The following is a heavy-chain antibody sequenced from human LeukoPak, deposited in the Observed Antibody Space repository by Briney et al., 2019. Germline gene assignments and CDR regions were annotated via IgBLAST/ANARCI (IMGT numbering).Heavy chain of an antibody. CDR2: IYSGGST. CDR3: ARDRHCSGGSCSGL. Sequence: GGSLRLSCAASGLTVSNNYMKWVRQAPGKGLAWVSLIYSGGSTYYADSVKGRFTISRDNPKNTVYLQMNNPRAEDTAVYYCARDRHCSGGSCSGLWGQGTLVTVSS. V-gene: IGHV3-53*01. J-gene: IGHJ4*02. CDR1: GLTVSNNY. D-gene: IGHD2-15*01.